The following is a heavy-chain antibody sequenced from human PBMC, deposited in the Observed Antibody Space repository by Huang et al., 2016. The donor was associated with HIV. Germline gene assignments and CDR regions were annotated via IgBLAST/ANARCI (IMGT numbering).Heavy chain of an antibody. J-gene: IGHJ5*02. D-gene: IGHD6-13*01. CDR1: DDSINSRSYY. Sequence: QLQLQESGPGLVKPSETLSLTCSVSDDSINSRSYYWGWIRQPPGKGLEWIGSVYYGGGTYYNPALKSRVTMSVDTSRNQFSLKLSSVTTADTAVYYCARHVKDSSWYVGWFDPWGQGTLVTVSS. CDR2: VYYGGGT. V-gene: IGHV4-39*01. CDR3: ARHVKDSSWYVGWFDP.